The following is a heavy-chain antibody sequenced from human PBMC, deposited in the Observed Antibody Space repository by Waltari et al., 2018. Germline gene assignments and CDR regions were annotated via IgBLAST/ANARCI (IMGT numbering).Heavy chain of an antibody. V-gene: IGHV3-23*01. Sequence: EVQLLESGGGLVQPGGSLRLSCAASGFIFSNYAMNWVRQAPGKGLEWVSAISGSGGSTYYADSVKGRFTISRDNSKNTLYLQMNSLRVEDTAVYYCASSSGFGYWGKGTQVTVSA. J-gene: IGHJ4*02. D-gene: IGHD3-22*01. CDR2: ISGSGGST. CDR3: ASSSGFGY. CDR1: GFIFSNYA.